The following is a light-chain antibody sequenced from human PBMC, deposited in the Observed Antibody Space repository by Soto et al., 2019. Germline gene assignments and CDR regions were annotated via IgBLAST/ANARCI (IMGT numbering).Light chain of an antibody. CDR3: QQRSNWPVT. CDR2: DAS. CDR1: QSVSSY. J-gene: IGKJ1*01. V-gene: IGKV3-11*01. Sequence: EIVLTQSPATLSLSPGERATLSCRASQSVSSYLAWYQQKPGQAPRLLIYDASNRATGIPARFSGSGSGTDVTLTISSREPEDLAVYYCQQRSNWPVTFGQGTKVEIK.